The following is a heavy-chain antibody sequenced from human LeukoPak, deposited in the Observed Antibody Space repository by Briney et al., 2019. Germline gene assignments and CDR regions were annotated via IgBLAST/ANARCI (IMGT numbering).Heavy chain of an antibody. Sequence: SEALSLTCAVYGGSFSGYYWSWIRQPPGEGLEWIGEINHSGSTNYNPSLKSRVTISVDTSKNQFSLKLSSVTAADTAVYYCARCRASCWYRGNWFDPWGQGTLVTVSS. J-gene: IGHJ5*02. CDR1: GGSFSGYY. D-gene: IGHD6-13*01. V-gene: IGHV4-34*01. CDR2: INHSGST. CDR3: ARCRASCWYRGNWFDP.